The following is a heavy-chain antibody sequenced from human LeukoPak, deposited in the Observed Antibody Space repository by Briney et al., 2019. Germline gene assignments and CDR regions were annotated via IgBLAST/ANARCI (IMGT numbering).Heavy chain of an antibody. CDR3: VKDLNGTWSFDY. CDR2: ISSNEYDT. Sequence: GGSLRLSCSASGFTFGAYFMHWVRRAPGKGLQYVSSISSNEYDTYYADSVKGRFTISRDNSKNTLFLQMNNLRPEDTAVYYCVKDLNGTWSFDYWGQGTLVTVSS. CDR1: GFTFGAYF. J-gene: IGHJ4*02. D-gene: IGHD2-8*01. V-gene: IGHV3-64D*06.